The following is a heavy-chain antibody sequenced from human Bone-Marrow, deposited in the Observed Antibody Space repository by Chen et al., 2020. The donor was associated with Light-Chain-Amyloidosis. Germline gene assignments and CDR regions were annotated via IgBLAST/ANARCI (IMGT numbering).Heavy chain of an antibody. CDR3: AKDIRKLDAFDI. CDR1: GFTFRSYG. CDR2: ISYDGSNK. Sequence: QVPLVETGGGVVQPGRSLRLSGAASGFTFRSYGMHWVRQAPGKGLEWVAVISYDGSNKYYADSVKGRFTISRDNSKNTLYLQMNSLRAEDTAVYYCAKDIRKLDAFDIWGQGTMVTVSS. J-gene: IGHJ3*02. V-gene: IGHV3-30*18.